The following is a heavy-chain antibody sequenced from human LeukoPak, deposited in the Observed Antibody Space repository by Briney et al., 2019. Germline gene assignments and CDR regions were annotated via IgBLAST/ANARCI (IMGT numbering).Heavy chain of an antibody. CDR1: GFSFGDYA. CDR2: LGWNSGDI. Sequence: PGGSLRLSCVASGFSFGDYAMHWVRQASGKGLEWVSGLGWNSGDIRYADSVKGRFTISRDNAKNSLYLQMDSLRAEDTALYYCAKDDTFDIWGQGTMVTVSS. V-gene: IGHV3-9*01. J-gene: IGHJ3*02. CDR3: AKDDTFDI.